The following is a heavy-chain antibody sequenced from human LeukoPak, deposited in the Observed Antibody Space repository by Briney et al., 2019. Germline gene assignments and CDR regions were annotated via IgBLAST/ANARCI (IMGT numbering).Heavy chain of an antibody. CDR2: INHSGST. CDR3: ARGARYFAWLLYNAFDI. V-gene: IGHV4-34*01. D-gene: IGHD3-9*01. Sequence: PSETLSLTCAVYGGSFSGYYWSWIRQPPGKGLEWIGEINHSGSTNYNPSLKSRVTISVDTSKNQFSLKLSSVTAADTAVYYCARGARYFAWLLYNAFDIWGQGTMVTVSS. CDR1: GGSFSGYY. J-gene: IGHJ3*02.